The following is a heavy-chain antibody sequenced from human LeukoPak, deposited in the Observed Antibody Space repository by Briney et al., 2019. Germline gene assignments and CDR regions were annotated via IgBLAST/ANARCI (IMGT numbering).Heavy chain of an antibody. V-gene: IGHV3-48*03. CDR2: ISSSGSTI. CDR3: ARGDYYGSGVDY. CDR1: GFTFSSYE. J-gene: IGHJ4*02. D-gene: IGHD3-10*01. Sequence: TGGSLRLSCAASGFTFSSYEMNWVRQAPGKGLEWVSYISSSGSTIYYADSVKGRFTISRDNAKNSLYLQMNSLRAEDTAVYYCARGDYYGSGVDYWGQGTLVTVSS.